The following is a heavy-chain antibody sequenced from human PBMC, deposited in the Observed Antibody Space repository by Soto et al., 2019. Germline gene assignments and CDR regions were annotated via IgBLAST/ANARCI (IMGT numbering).Heavy chain of an antibody. CDR3: ARDAQYYDSSGYYIFDY. Sequence: PSETLSLTCTVSGGSISSGGYYWSLIRQHPGKGLEWIGYIYYSGSTYYNPSLKSRVTISVDTSKNQFSLKLSSVTAADTAVYYCARDAQYYDSSGYYIFDYSGQGTLVTVSS. V-gene: IGHV4-31*03. CDR2: IYYSGST. CDR1: GGSISSGGYY. J-gene: IGHJ4*02. D-gene: IGHD3-22*01.